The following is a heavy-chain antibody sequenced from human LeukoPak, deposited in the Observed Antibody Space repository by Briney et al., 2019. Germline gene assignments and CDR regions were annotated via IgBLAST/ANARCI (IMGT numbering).Heavy chain of an antibody. CDR1: GFTFSSYE. J-gene: IGHJ1*01. CDR2: ISSSGTTI. Sequence: GGSLRLSCAASGFTFSSYEMNWVRQAPGKGLEWVSYISSSGTTIYYADSVKGRFTVSRDNAKNTLYLQMNSLRAEDTAVYYCASPYSSGLWGQGTLVTVSS. V-gene: IGHV3-48*03. CDR3: ASPYSSGL. D-gene: IGHD6-25*01.